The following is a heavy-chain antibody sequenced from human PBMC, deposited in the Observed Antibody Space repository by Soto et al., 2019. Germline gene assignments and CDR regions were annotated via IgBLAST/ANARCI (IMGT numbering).Heavy chain of an antibody. V-gene: IGHV1-69*01. CDR1: GGTFSSYA. Sequence: QVQLVQSGAEVKKPGSSVKVSCKASGGTFSSYAISWVRQAPGQGLEWMGGIIPIFGTANYAQKFQGRVTITADESTSTAYMELSSLRSEDTAVYYCVREADPYYYDGSGYYHDAFYIWCQGTMVTVSS. J-gene: IGHJ3*02. CDR3: VREADPYYYDGSGYYHDAFYI. CDR2: IIPIFGTA. D-gene: IGHD3-22*01.